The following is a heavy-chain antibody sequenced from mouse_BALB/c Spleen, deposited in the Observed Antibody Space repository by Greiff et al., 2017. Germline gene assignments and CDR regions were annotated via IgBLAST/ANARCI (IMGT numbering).Heavy chain of an antibody. Sequence: EVKLMESGGDLVKPGGSLKLSCAASGFTFSSYGMSWVRQTPDKRLEWVATISSGGSYTYYPDSVKGRFTISRDNAKNTLYLQMSSLKSEDTAMYYCARHENGNYEAWFAYWGQGTLVTVSA. J-gene: IGHJ3*01. D-gene: IGHD2-1*01. V-gene: IGHV5-6*01. CDR3: ARHENGNYEAWFAY. CDR2: ISSGGSYT. CDR1: GFTFSSYG.